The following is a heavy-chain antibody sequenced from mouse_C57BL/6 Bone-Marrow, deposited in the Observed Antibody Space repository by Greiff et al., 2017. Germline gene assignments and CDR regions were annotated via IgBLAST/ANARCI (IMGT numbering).Heavy chain of an antibody. J-gene: IGHJ1*03. CDR3: ARPLYGSSYDWYFDV. CDR1: GFTFSDYY. Sequence: EVKVVESGGGLVQPGGSLKLSCAASGFTFSDYYMYWVRQTPEKRLEWVAYISNGGGSTYYPDTVKGRFTISRDNAKNTLYLQMSRLKSEDTAMYYCARPLYGSSYDWYFDVWGTGTTVTVSS. V-gene: IGHV5-12*01. D-gene: IGHD1-1*01. CDR2: ISNGGGST.